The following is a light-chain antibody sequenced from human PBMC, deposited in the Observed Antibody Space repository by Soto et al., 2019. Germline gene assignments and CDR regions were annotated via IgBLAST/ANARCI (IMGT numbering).Light chain of an antibody. Sequence: DIVMTQSPDSLAVSLGERATINCKSNQSVLYSSNDKNYLAWYQQKPGQPPALLIYWASSRASGVPDRFSGSGSGTDFTITISALQAEDVAVYFCQQYYLTPYTFGQGTKLEI. CDR1: QSVLYSSNDKNY. V-gene: IGKV4-1*01. CDR2: WAS. CDR3: QQYYLTPYT. J-gene: IGKJ2*01.